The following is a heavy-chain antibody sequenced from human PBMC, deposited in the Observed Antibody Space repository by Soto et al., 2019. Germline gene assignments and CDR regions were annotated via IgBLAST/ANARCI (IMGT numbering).Heavy chain of an antibody. V-gene: IGHV1-24*01. J-gene: IGHJ3*01. CDR3: ATGFHGLTEITRTAFEF. CDR2: SDPEDGET. Sequence: GASVKVSCKVSGHTLTELSIHWVRKAPGKGLEWMGGSDPEDGETIYAQKFQGRVTMTEDTSTDTAYMELSSLRSEDTAVYYCATGFHGLTEITRTAFEFWGQGTMVTVSS. CDR1: GHTLTELS. D-gene: IGHD3-10*01.